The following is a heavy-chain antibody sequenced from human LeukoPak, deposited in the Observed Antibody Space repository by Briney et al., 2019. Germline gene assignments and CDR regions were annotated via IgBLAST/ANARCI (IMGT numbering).Heavy chain of an antibody. Sequence: GGSLRLSCAASGFTFSSYWMHWVRQAPGKGLVWVARINSDGYSISYADSVKGRFTISRDNTKNTLYLRVNSLKAEDTAIYYCARAIAVAGTDQWGQGTLVTVSS. CDR2: INSDGYSI. J-gene: IGHJ4*02. CDR3: ARAIAVAGTDQ. D-gene: IGHD6-19*01. CDR1: GFTFSSYW. V-gene: IGHV3-74*01.